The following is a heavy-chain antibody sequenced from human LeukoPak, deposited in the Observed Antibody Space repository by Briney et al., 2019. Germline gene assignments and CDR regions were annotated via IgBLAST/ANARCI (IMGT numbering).Heavy chain of an antibody. J-gene: IGHJ3*02. V-gene: IGHV4-34*01. D-gene: IGHD3-10*01. CDR1: GGSFSGYY. Sequence: SETLSLTCAVYGGSFSGYYWSWIRQPPGKGLEWIGEINHSGSTNYNPSLKSRVTISVDTSKNQFPLKLSSVTAADTAVYYCARDRGGRDAFDIWGQGTMVTVSS. CDR2: INHSGST. CDR3: ARDRGGRDAFDI.